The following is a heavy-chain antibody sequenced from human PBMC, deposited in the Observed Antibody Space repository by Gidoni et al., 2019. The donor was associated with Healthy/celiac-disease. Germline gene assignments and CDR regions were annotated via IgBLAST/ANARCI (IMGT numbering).Heavy chain of an antibody. CDR1: GFTFSSYS. J-gene: IGHJ6*02. CDR3: ARGGSGNPWDYYYYYGMDD. D-gene: IGHD1-26*01. CDR2: ISSSSSYI. Sequence: EVQLVESGGGLVKPGGSLRLSCAASGFTFSSYSMNWVRQAPGKGLEWVSSISSSSSYIYYADSVKGRFTISRDNAKNSLYLQMNSLRAEDTAVYYCARGGSGNPWDYYYYYGMDDWGQGTTVTVSS. V-gene: IGHV3-21*01.